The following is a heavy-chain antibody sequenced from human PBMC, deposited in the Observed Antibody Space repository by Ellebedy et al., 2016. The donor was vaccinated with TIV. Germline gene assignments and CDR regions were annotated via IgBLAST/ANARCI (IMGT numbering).Heavy chain of an antibody. D-gene: IGHD2-2*01. J-gene: IGHJ4*02. Sequence: MPGGSLRLSCTVSGGSFSSYYWTRIRQPQGKGLEWIGHLYYSGSTNYNPSLKSRVTISVDTSKNQFSLKLTSVTAADTAVYYCARGIGGRYYAELFDYWGQGTLVTVSS. CDR2: LYYSGST. CDR1: GGSFSSYY. V-gene: IGHV4-59*01. CDR3: ARGIGGRYYAELFDY.